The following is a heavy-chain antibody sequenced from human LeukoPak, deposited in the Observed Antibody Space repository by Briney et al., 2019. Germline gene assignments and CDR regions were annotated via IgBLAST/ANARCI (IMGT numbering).Heavy chain of an antibody. V-gene: IGHV4-34*01. CDR2: INHSGST. D-gene: IGHD2-2*01. Sequence: SETLSLTCAVYGGSFSGYYWSWIRQPSGKGLEWIGEINHSGSTNYNPSLKSRVTISVDTSKNQFSLKLSSVTAADTAVYYCARGALYQLLPQGGNYYYYMDVWGKGTTVTVSS. CDR3: ARGALYQLLPQGGNYYYYMDV. J-gene: IGHJ6*03. CDR1: GGSFSGYY.